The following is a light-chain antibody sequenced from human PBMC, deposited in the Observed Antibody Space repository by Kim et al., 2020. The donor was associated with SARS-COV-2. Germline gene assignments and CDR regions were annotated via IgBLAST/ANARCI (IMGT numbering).Light chain of an antibody. CDR3: QAWDSSTGVYV. J-gene: IGLJ1*01. CDR2: QDS. Sequence: SSELTQSPSVSVSPGQTASITCSGDKLGDKYACWYQQKPGQSPVLVIYQDSKRPSGIPERFSGSNSGNTATLTISGTQAMDEADYYCQAWDSSTGVYVFG. CDR1: KLGDKY. V-gene: IGLV3-1*01.